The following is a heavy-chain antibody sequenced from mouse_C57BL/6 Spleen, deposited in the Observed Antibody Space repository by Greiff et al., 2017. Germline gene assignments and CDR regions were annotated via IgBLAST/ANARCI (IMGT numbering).Heavy chain of an antibody. J-gene: IGHJ4*01. CDR3: ARKEKIYYDYVDYAMDY. D-gene: IGHD2-4*01. CDR1: GYTFTGYW. V-gene: IGHV1-9*01. CDR2: ILPGSGST. Sequence: VQLQQSGAELMKPGASVKLSCKATGYTFTGYWIEWVKQRPGHGLEWIGEILPGSGSTNYNEKFKGKATFTADTSSNTAYMQLSSLTTEDSAIYYCARKEKIYYDYVDYAMDYWGQGTSVTVSS.